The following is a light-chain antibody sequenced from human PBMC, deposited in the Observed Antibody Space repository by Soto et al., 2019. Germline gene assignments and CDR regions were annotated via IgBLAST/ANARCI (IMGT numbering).Light chain of an antibody. J-gene: IGLJ1*01. V-gene: IGLV2-11*01. CDR2: DVS. CDR1: SSDVGGYNY. CDR3: CSYAGSPEEYV. Sequence: QSVLTQPRSVSGSPGQSVTISCTGTSSDVGGYNYVSWYQQHPGKAPKLMIYDVSKRPSGVPDRFSGSKSGNTASLTISGLQAEDEADYYCCSYAGSPEEYVFGTGTKVTVL.